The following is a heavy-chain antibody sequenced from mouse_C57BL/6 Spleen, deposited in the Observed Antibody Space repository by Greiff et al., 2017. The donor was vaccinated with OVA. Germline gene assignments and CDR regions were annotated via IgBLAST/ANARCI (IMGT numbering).Heavy chain of an antibody. CDR1: GYTFTSYW. D-gene: IGHD2-5*01. CDR2: IVPNSGGT. V-gene: IGHV1-72*01. Sequence: QVQLQQPGAELVKPGASVKLSCKASGYTFTSYWMHWVKQRPGRGLEWIGRIVPNSGGTKYNEKFKSKATLTVDKPSSTAYMQLSSLTSEDSAVYYCARSHYSNYVDYYAMDYWGQGTSVTVSS. J-gene: IGHJ4*01. CDR3: ARSHYSNYVDYYAMDY.